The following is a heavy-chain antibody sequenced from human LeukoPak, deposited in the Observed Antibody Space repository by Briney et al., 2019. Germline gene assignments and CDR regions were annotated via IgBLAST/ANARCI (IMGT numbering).Heavy chain of an antibody. CDR3: AKTAVAGTVDY. CDR1: GYTFTSYG. CDR2: ISAYNGNT. J-gene: IGHJ4*02. D-gene: IGHD6-19*01. V-gene: IGHV1-18*01. Sequence: ASVKVSCKASGYTFTSYGISWVRQAPGQGLEWMGWISAYNGNTNYAQRLQGRVTMTTDTSTSTAYMELRSLRSDDTAVYYCAKTAVAGTVDYWGQGTLVTVSS.